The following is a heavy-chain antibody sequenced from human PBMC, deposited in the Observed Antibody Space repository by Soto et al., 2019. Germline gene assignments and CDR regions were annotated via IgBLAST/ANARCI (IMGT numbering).Heavy chain of an antibody. Sequence: QIQLVQSGGEVKKPGASVKVSCKASGYTFRSYGISWVRQAPGQGLVWVGWISAYNGDTHYAPKFQDRITLTTESSTDTAYMELRSLRLDDTAVYCCARDWSRYYDNSGLIWFYWGQGSLVTVSS. CDR2: ISAYNGDT. D-gene: IGHD3-22*01. J-gene: IGHJ4*02. CDR1: GYTFRSYG. CDR3: ARDWSRYYDNSGLIWFY. V-gene: IGHV1-18*04.